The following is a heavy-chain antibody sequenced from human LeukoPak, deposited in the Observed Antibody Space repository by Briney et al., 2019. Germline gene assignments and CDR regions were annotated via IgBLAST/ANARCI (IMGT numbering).Heavy chain of an antibody. CDR3: ARDRPNHYGALED. Sequence: RGSLRLSCAASGFTFSSYSMNWVRQAPGKGLEWVSSISSSSSYIYYADSVKGRFTISRDNAKNSLYLQMNSLRAEDTAVYYCARDRPNHYGALEDWGQGTLVTVYS. D-gene: IGHD4-17*01. CDR2: ISSSSSYI. CDR1: GFTFSSYS. V-gene: IGHV3-21*01. J-gene: IGHJ4*02.